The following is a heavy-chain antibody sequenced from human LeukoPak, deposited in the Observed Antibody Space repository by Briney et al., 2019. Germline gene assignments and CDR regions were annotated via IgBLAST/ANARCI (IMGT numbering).Heavy chain of an antibody. D-gene: IGHD2-21*01. CDR1: GFTFDDYA. CDR3: AKDIGGDYWYFDL. CDR2: ISWNSGSI. J-gene: IGHJ2*01. Sequence: GGSLRLSCAASGFTFDDYAMHWVRQAPGKGLEWVSGISWNSGSIGYADSVKGRFTISRDNAKNSLYLQMNSLRVEDTALYYCAKDIGGDYWYFDLWGRGTLVTVSS. V-gene: IGHV3-9*01.